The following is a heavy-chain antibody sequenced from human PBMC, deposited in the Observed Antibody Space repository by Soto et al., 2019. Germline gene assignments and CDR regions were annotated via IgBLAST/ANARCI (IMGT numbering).Heavy chain of an antibody. D-gene: IGHD3-16*01. Sequence: GGSLRLSCAAAGFSFSDYGMHWVRQGPGKGLEWVAAISHGGIRKHYADSVKGRFTISRDNSKKTVYLHLSSLRRDDTAKYYCARHQGASWGGEFDYWGQGTPVTVSS. J-gene: IGHJ4*02. CDR1: GFSFSDYG. V-gene: IGHV3-30*03. CDR3: ARHQGASWGGEFDY. CDR2: ISHGGIRK.